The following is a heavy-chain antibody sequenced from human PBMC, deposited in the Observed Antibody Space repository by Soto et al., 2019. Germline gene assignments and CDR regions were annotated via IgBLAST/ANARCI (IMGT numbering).Heavy chain of an antibody. CDR3: ERVEVTTFPHFDY. CDR1: GGSISSSGYY. J-gene: IGHJ4*02. CDR2: IYYIANT. V-gene: IGHV4-39*02. Sequence: SETLSLTCTVSGGSISSSGYYWGWIRQPPGKGLECIGNIYYIANTYYNPSLKSGVTISVESSKTNLSLKLTSVPAADTAVYYCERVEVTTFPHFDYWGQGTLVTVSS. D-gene: IGHD4-17*01.